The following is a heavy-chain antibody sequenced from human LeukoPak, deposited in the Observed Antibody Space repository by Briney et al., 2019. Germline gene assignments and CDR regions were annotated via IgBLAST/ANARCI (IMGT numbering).Heavy chain of an antibody. CDR2: ISCSSSYI. Sequence: GGSLRLSCAASVFTFSSYSMNWVRQAPGKGLEWVSCISCSSSYIYYADSVKGRFTISRDNAKNSLYLQMNSLRAEDTAVYYCARDHFSNYCSGRSCYPYHFHHWGQGTLVTVSS. J-gene: IGHJ1*01. CDR1: VFTFSSYS. CDR3: ARDHFSNYCSGRSCYPYHFHH. D-gene: IGHD2-15*01. V-gene: IGHV3-21*01.